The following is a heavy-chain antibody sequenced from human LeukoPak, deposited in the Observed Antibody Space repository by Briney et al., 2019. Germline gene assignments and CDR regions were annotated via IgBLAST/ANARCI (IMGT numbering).Heavy chain of an antibody. D-gene: IGHD4-17*01. CDR1: GFTFSSYA. CDR2: ISGSGGST. J-gene: IGHJ4*02. Sequence: GGSLRLSCAASGFTFSSYAMSWVRQAPGKGLEWVSAISGSGGSTYYADSVKGRFTIPRDNSKNTLYLQMNSLRAEDTAVYYCAKTSTTVTTGNYFDYWGQGTLVTVSS. V-gene: IGHV3-23*01. CDR3: AKTSTTVTTGNYFDY.